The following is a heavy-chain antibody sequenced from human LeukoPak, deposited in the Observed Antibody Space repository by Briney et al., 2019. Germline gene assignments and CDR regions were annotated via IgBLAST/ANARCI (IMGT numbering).Heavy chain of an antibody. CDR1: GGSFSGYY. Sequence: SETLSLTCAVYGGSFSGYYWSWIRQPPGKGLEWIVEINHSGSTNYNPSLKSRVTISVDTSKNQFSLKLSSVTAADTAVYYCARGYGERSVAAEIDYWGEGTLVTVSS. J-gene: IGHJ4*02. V-gene: IGHV4-34*01. CDR3: ARGYGERSVAAEIDY. D-gene: IGHD4-17*01. CDR2: INHSGST.